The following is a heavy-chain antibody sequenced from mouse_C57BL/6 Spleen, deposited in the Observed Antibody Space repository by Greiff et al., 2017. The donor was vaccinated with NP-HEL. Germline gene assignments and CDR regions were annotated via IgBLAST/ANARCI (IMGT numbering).Heavy chain of an antibody. CDR2: IDPENGDT. CDR1: GFNIKDDY. J-gene: IGHJ1*03. Sequence: VQLKESGAELVRPGASVKLSCTASGFNIKDDYMHWVKQRPEQGLEWIGWIDPENGDTEYASKFQGKATITADTSSNTAYLQLSSLTSEDNAVYYCTTRHYGSSYTCCWYFDVWGTGTTVTVSS. V-gene: IGHV14-4*01. CDR3: TTRHYGSSYTCCWYFDV. D-gene: IGHD1-1*01.